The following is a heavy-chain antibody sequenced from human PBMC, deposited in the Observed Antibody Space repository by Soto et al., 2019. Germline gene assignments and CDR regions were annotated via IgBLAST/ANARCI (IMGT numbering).Heavy chain of an antibody. V-gene: IGHV3-30-3*01. CDR3: ARDYYGSGSYYEPPRYYYMDV. J-gene: IGHJ6*03. CDR1: GFTFSSYA. D-gene: IGHD3-10*01. CDR2: ISYDGSNK. Sequence: PGGSLRLSCAASGFTFSSYAMHWVRQAPGKGLEWVAVISYDGSNKYYADSVKGRFTISRDNSKNTLYLQMNSLRAEDTAVYYCARDYYGSGSYYEPPRYYYMDVSGKGTTVTVSS.